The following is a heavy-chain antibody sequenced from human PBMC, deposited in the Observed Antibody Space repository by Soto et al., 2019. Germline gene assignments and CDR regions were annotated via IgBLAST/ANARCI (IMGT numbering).Heavy chain of an antibody. J-gene: IGHJ4*02. V-gene: IGHV1-18*04. Sequence: ASVKVSCKTSGYNFNNHGISWVRQAPGQGPXXXXXXXXXXXXXXXXXXFQGRVSMTTDRSASTAYMELTSLKIDDTAVYYCARERYESSGPPLYWGQGTLVTVSS. CDR3: ARERYESSGPPLY. CDR1: GYNFNNHG. CDR2: XXXXXXXX. D-gene: IGHD3-22*01.